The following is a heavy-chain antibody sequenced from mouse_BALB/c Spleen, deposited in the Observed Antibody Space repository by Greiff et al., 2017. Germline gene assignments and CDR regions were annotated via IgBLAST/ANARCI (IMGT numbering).Heavy chain of an antibody. J-gene: IGHJ4*01. CDR2: IYPGDGDT. D-gene: IGHD1-1*01. CDR3: ARYGGGLGIYYAMDY. V-gene: IGHV1-80*01. CDR1: GYAFSSYW. Sequence: VQLQQSGAELVRPGSSVKISCKASGYAFSSYWMNWVKQRPGQGLEWIGQIYPGDGDTNYNGKFKGKATLTADKSSSTAYMQLSSLTSEDSAVYYCARYGGGLGIYYAMDYWGQGTSVTVSS.